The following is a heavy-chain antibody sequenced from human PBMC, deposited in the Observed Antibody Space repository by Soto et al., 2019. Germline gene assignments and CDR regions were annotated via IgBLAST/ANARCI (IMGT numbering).Heavy chain of an antibody. J-gene: IGHJ4*02. CDR2: ISAYNGNT. CDR1: GYTFTSYG. V-gene: IGHV1-18*01. CDR3: ARQQPESIAVAGIFYFDY. D-gene: IGHD6-19*01. Sequence: GASVKVSYKASGYTFTSYGISWVRQAPARGLEWMGWISAYNGNTNYAQKLQGRVTISVDTSKNQFSLKLSSVTAADTAVYYCARQQPESIAVAGIFYFDYWGQGTLVTVSS.